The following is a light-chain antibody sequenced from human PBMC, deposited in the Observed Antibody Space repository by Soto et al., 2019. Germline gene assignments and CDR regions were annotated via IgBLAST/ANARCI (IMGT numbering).Light chain of an antibody. J-gene: IGKJ5*01. V-gene: IGKV3-11*01. CDR3: QQRSNWPPG. Sequence: EIVLTQSPATLSLSPGERATLSCRASQSVSSYLAWYQQKPGQAPSLLIYDASNRATGIPARFSGSGSGTDFTLTISSLEPEDFAVYYCQQRSNWPPGFGQGTRLEIK. CDR2: DAS. CDR1: QSVSSY.